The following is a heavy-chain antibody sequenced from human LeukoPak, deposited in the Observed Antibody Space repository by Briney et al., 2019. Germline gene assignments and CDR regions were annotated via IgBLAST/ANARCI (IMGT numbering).Heavy chain of an antibody. V-gene: IGHV3-7*04. CDR3: ARGDDFSGDH. CDR1: GFTFSKFW. J-gene: IGHJ4*02. Sequence: HPGGPLRLSCAVSGFTFSKFWMSWVRQAPGRGLEWVANIHPEGNEKYHVESVKGRFTISRDNAKNLLFLQMNGLRVEDTAVYYCARGDDFSGDHWGQGTLVTVSS. CDR2: IHPEGNEK. D-gene: IGHD1-1*01.